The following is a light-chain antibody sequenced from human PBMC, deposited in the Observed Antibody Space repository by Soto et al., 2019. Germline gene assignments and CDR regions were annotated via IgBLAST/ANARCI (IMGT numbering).Light chain of an antibody. J-gene: IGLJ2*01. V-gene: IGLV1-47*01. Sequence: QAVATQPPSASGTPGQTVTISCSGSSSNIGSAYIYWYQHLPGTAPKLLIYRNNQRPSGVPDRFSASKSGTSASLAISGLRSEDDADYYCAAWDDSLVVFGGGTQLTVL. CDR3: AAWDDSLVV. CDR2: RNN. CDR1: SSNIGSAY.